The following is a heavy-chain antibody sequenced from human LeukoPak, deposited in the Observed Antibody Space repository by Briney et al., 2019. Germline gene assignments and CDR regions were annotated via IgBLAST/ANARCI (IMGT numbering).Heavy chain of an antibody. D-gene: IGHD7-27*01. CDR2: INPNSGGT. J-gene: IGHJ4*02. CDR3: ARERELGITDY. CDR1: GYTFTGYY. Sequence: GASVKVSCKASGYTFTGYYMHWVRQAPGQWLEWMGRINPNSGGTNYAQKFQGRVTMTRDTSISTAYMELSRLRSDDTAVYYCARERELGITDYWGQGTLVTVSS. V-gene: IGHV1-2*06.